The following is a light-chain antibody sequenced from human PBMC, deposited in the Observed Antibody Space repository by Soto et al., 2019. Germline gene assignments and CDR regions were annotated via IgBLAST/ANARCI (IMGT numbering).Light chain of an antibody. Sequence: QSVLTQPPSVSAAPGQRVTISCTGSSANIGAGYDVHWYQQLPGTAPKLLISSNNNRPSGVPDRFSGSKSGTSASLAIAGLQAEDEADYYCQSYDSSLRGSRVFGGGTKLTVL. CDR3: QSYDSSLRGSRV. CDR1: SANIGAGYD. CDR2: SNN. J-gene: IGLJ2*01. V-gene: IGLV1-40*01.